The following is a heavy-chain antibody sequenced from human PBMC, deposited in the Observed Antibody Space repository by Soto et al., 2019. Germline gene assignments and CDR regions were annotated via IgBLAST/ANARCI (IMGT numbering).Heavy chain of an antibody. Sequence: QVHLVQAGAEVKKPGSSVKVSCKASGGTFSTYAISWVRQAPGQGLEWMGGIIPIYGTANYAQKFQGRLTMTADESTSPVYMELGSRRSDDTAVYYCGREDKPGGYTPRGTSGFASWGQGTLVTVSS. J-gene: IGHJ4*02. V-gene: IGHV1-69*12. CDR2: IIPIYGTA. CDR1: GGTFSTYA. CDR3: GREDKPGGYTPRGTSGFAS. D-gene: IGHD5-12*01.